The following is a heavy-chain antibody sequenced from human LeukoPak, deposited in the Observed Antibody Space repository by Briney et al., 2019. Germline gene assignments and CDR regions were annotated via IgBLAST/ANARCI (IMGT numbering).Heavy chain of an antibody. CDR1: GFTFSSYA. Sequence: GGSLRLSCAASGFTFSSYALSWVRQAPGKGLEWVSAISGSGYSTFYADSVTGRFTISRDNSKNTLYLQLNSVRAEDTAVYYCAKCYFDISGHPGHFDSWGQGALVTVSS. CDR3: AKCYFDISGHPGHFDS. V-gene: IGHV3-23*01. J-gene: IGHJ4*02. D-gene: IGHD3-22*01. CDR2: ISGSGYST.